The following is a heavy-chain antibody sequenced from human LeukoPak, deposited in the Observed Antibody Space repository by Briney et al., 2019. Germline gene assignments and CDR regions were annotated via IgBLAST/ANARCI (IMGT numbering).Heavy chain of an antibody. CDR2: INHSGST. Sequence: SETLSLTCAVYGGSFSGYYWSWICQPPGKGLEWIGEINHSGSTNYNPSLKSRVTISVDTSKNQFSLKLSSVTAADTAVYYCARGSRYDYVWGSYRYPRNPPLDYWGQGTLVTVSS. V-gene: IGHV4-34*01. D-gene: IGHD3-16*02. J-gene: IGHJ4*02. CDR3: ARGSRYDYVWGSYRYPRNPPLDY. CDR1: GGSFSGYY.